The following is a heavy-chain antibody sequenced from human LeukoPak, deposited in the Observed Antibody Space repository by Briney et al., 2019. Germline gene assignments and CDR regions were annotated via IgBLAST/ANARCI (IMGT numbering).Heavy chain of an antibody. CDR3: ARTTVTTVSMDV. CDR2: INPNSGGT. V-gene: IGHV1-2*02. CDR1: GYTFTGYY. J-gene: IGHJ6*03. Sequence: ASVKVSCKASGYTFTGYYMHWVRQAPGQGLEWMGWINPNSGGTNYAQKFQGRVTMTRDTSISTAYMELSRLRSDDTAVYYCARTTVTTVSMDVWGKGTTVTISS. D-gene: IGHD4-17*01.